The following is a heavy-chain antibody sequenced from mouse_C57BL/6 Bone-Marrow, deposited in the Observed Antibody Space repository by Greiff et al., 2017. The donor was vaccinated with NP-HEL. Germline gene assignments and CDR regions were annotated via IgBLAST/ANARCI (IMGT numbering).Heavy chain of an antibody. CDR1: GYTFTDYY. J-gene: IGHJ2*01. CDR2: INPNNGGT. Sequence: VQLQQSGPELVKPGASVKISCKASGYTFTDYYMNWVKQSHGKSLEWIGDINPNNGGTSYNQKFKGKATLTVDKSSSTAYMELRSLTSEDSAVYYCAREARSFDYWGQGTTLTVSS. CDR3: AREARSFDY. V-gene: IGHV1-26*01.